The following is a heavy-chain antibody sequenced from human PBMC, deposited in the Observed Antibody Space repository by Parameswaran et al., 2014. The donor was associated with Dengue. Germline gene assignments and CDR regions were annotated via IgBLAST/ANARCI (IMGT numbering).Heavy chain of an antibody. J-gene: IGHJ4*02. CDR2: ISYDGTND. V-gene: IGHV3-30-3*01. CDR3: ARETTVTSIFDY. D-gene: IGHD4-17*01. Sequence: VRQAPGKGLEWVAVISYDGTNDYYAESVTGRFTISRDNSRKTLYLQMNSLKVEDTAMYYCARETTVTSIFDYWGQGTLVTVSS.